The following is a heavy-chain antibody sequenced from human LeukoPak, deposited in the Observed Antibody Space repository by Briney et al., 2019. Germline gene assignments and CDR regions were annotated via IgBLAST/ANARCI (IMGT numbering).Heavy chain of an antibody. V-gene: IGHV3-23*01. Sequence: GGSLRLSCTASGFTLSSYEMSWVRQAPGKGLEWVSSIDYSGGDTHYADSVKGRFTISRDNSKNTLYLQLSSLRGDDTAVYYCARDLGQYYDTSDNWFDPWGQGTLVTVSS. CDR1: GFTLSSYE. CDR3: ARDLGQYYDTSDNWFDP. CDR2: IDYSGGDT. J-gene: IGHJ5*02. D-gene: IGHD3-22*01.